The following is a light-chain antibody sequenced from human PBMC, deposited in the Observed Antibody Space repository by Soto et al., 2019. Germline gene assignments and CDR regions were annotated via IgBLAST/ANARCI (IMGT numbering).Light chain of an antibody. J-gene: IGKJ1*01. CDR3: QQYGSTPQT. Sequence: EIALTQSPGTLSLSPGERATLSCRASESVRSSYLAWYQQKPGQAPRLLISGASTRASGVPDRFSGSGSGTDFTLTISRLEPEDFAVYYCQQYGSTPQTFGRGTKVDIK. CDR2: GAS. V-gene: IGKV3-20*01. CDR1: ESVRSSY.